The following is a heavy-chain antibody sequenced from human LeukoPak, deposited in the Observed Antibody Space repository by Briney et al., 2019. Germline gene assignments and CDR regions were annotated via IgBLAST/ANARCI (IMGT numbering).Heavy chain of an antibody. CDR1: GFSFSSYG. V-gene: IGHV3-33*01. CDR3: YGANAEH. CDR2: IWYDGSNE. J-gene: IGHJ1*01. D-gene: IGHD4-23*01. Sequence: GGSLRLSCAVSGFSFSSYGMHWVRQAPGKGLEWVAVIWYDGSNENYGDSVKSRFSISRDNSKNTLYLQMNSLRAEDTAVYYCYGANAEHWGQGTLVTVSS.